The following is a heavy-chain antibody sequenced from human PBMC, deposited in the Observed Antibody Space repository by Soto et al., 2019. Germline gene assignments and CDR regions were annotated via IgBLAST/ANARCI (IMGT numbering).Heavy chain of an antibody. Sequence: GFTRLSCVGSGFTFSTYSVNWVRQAPGKGLEWVSSISSRSDIYYADSVKGRFTISRDNAKNSVSLQMNSLRAEDTAVYYCAREYTAWPLAYGLDVWGQGTTVT. CDR1: GFTFSTYS. V-gene: IGHV3-21*01. CDR2: ISSRSDI. CDR3: AREYTAWPLAYGLDV. J-gene: IGHJ6*02. D-gene: IGHD2-2*02.